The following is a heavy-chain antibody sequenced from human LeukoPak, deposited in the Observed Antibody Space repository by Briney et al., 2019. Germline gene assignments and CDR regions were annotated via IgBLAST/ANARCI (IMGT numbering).Heavy chain of an antibody. Sequence: GGSLRLSCAASGFTFSSYGMNWVRQAPGKGLEWVSSISSSSSYIYYADSVKGRFTISRDNAKNSLYLQMNSLRAEDTAVYYCARLRWSAGPDAFDIWGQGTMVTVSS. CDR2: ISSSSSYI. V-gene: IGHV3-21*01. CDR1: GFTFSSYG. D-gene: IGHD4-23*01. J-gene: IGHJ3*02. CDR3: ARLRWSAGPDAFDI.